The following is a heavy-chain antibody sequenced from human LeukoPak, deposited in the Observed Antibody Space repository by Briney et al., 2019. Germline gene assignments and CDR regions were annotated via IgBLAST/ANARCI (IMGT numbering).Heavy chain of an antibody. CDR3: AKAQGYFDL. CDR1: GFTFSSYG. J-gene: IGHJ2*01. CDR2: IWYDGSNK. Sequence: GGSLRLSCAASGFTFSSYGMHWVRQAPGKGLEWVAVIWYDGSNKYYADSVKGRFNISRDNSKNTLYLQMSSLRAEDTAVYYCAKAQGYFDLWGRGTLVTVSS. V-gene: IGHV3-33*06.